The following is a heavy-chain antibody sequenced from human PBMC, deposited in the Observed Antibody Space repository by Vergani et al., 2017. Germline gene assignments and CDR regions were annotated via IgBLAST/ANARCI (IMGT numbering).Heavy chain of an antibody. J-gene: IGHJ4*02. Sequence: EVQLLESGGGLVQPGGSLRLSCAASGFTFSSYAMSWVRQAPGKGLEWVSAISGSGGSTYYADSVKGRFTISRDNSKNTLYLQMNSLRAEDTAVYYCARGGYIVVVPAANWGQGTLVTVSS. CDR2: ISGSGGST. V-gene: IGHV3-23*01. CDR1: GFTFSSYA. CDR3: ARGGYIVVVPAAN. D-gene: IGHD2-2*01.